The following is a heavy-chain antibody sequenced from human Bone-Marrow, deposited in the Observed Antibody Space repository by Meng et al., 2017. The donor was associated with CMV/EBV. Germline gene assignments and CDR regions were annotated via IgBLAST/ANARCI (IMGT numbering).Heavy chain of an antibody. D-gene: IGHD2-2*02. CDR1: GFTFSSYA. J-gene: IGHJ6*02. CDR3: ARDSIVVVPAAIEYYGMDV. CDR2: VKSKTDGGTT. Sequence: GGSLRLSCAASGFTFSSYAMSWVRQAPGKGLEWVGRVKSKTDGGTTDYAAPVKGRFSISRDDSENTLYLQMNSLRAEDTAVYYCARDSIVVVPAAIEYYGMDVWGQGTTVTVSS. V-gene: IGHV3-15*01.